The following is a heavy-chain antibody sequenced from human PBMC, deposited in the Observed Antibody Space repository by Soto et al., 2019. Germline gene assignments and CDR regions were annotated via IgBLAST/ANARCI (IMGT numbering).Heavy chain of an antibody. CDR2: ISGSGGST. CDR1: GFTFSSYA. V-gene: IGHV3-23*01. J-gene: IGHJ4*02. D-gene: IGHD2-8*01. Sequence: GGSLRLSCAASGFTFSSYAMSWVRQAPGKGLEWVSAISGSGGSTYYADSVKGRFTISRDNSKNTLYLQMNSLRAEDTAVYYCAKAGAPIVLTVDAYYYFDYWGQGTLVTVSS. CDR3: AKAGAPIVLTVDAYYYFDY.